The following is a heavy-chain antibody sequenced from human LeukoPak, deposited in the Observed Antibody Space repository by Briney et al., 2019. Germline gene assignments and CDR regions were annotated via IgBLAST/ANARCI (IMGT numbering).Heavy chain of an antibody. D-gene: IGHD3-3*02. V-gene: IGHV3-23*01. CDR3: AKDPFSESDLDY. CDR2: ISGSGGST. J-gene: IGHJ4*02. Sequence: GGSLRLSCAASGFTFSTYAMSWVRQAPGKGLEWVSAISGSGGSTYYTDSVKGRFTISRDNSKNTLYLQMNSLRAEDTAVYYCAKDPFSESDLDYWGQGTLVTVSS. CDR1: GFTFSTYA.